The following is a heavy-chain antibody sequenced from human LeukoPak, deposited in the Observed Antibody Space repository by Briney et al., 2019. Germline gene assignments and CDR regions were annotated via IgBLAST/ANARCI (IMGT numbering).Heavy chain of an antibody. D-gene: IGHD2-15*01. CDR2: VSADNGET. V-gene: IGHV1-18*01. CDR3: ARGGVVSYYFDY. CDR1: GYSFNTYG. Sequence: ASVTLSCKASGYSFNTYGTSWGRQAPGQGLGWKGCVSADNGETNYAQKFQGRVTMTTDTSTSTAYMELRSLRTGVTAEYYCARGGVVSYYFDYWGQGTLVTVSS. J-gene: IGHJ4*02.